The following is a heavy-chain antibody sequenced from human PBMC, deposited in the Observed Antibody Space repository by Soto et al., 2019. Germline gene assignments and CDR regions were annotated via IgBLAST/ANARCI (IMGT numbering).Heavy chain of an antibody. J-gene: IGHJ4*02. CDR3: ARARTTVTTPDY. D-gene: IGHD4-17*01. CDR2: ISSSSSYI. CDR1: GFTFSSCS. Sequence: PGGSLRLSCAASGFTFSSCSMNWVRQAPGKGLEWVSSISSSSSYIYYADSVKGRFTISRDNAKNSLYLQMNSLRAEDTAVYYCARARTTVTTPDYWGQGTLVTVSS. V-gene: IGHV3-21*01.